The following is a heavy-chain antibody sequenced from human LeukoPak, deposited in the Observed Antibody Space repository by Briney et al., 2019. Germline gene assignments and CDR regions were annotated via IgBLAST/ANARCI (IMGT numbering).Heavy chain of an antibody. J-gene: IGHJ4*02. CDR3: ARDDYDFWSGPGMGY. V-gene: IGHV1-18*01. D-gene: IGHD3-3*01. CDR1: GYTFTSHG. CDR2: ISANNGNT. Sequence: ASVKVSCKASGYTFTSHGVSWVRQAPGQGLEWMGWISANNGNTNYAQKLQGRVTMTTDTSTTTAYMELSSLRSEDTAVYYCARDDYDFWSGPGMGYWGQGTLVTVSS.